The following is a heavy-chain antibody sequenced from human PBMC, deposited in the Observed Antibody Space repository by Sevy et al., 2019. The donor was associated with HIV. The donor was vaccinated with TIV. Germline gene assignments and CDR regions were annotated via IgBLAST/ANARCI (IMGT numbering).Heavy chain of an antibody. CDR2: IGTLKDT. D-gene: IGHD6-13*01. CDR3: ARACAAAGGKSGPIDAFDI. CDR1: GFTFSTYD. Sequence: GGSLRLSCVASGFTFSTYDMHWVRQVKGKGLEWVSGIGTLKDTYYPDSVKGRFIISREDAKNSLYLQMNSRRAGDTAVYYCARACAAAGGKSGPIDAFDIWGQGTLVTVSS. J-gene: IGHJ3*02. V-gene: IGHV3-13*01.